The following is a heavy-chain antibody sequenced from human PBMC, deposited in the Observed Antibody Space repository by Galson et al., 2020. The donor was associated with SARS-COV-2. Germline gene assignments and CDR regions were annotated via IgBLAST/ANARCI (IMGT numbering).Heavy chain of an antibody. J-gene: IGHJ6*02. CDR2: IYHSGRT. V-gene: IGHV4-34*01. Sequence: SETLSLTCTVYGGSFSAYYWSWIRQPPGKGLEWIGDIYHSGRTNYNPSLKSRVTISVDTSKNQFSLNLGSVTAADAAVYYCARAPTSSGFLYYYYDGMDVWGQGTTVTVSS. CDR1: GGSFSAYY. CDR3: ARAPTSSGFLYYYYDGMDV. D-gene: IGHD3-22*01.